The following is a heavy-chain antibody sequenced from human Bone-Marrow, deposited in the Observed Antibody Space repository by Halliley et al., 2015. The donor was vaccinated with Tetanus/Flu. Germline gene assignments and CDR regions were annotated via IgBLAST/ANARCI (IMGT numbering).Heavy chain of an antibody. D-gene: IGHD6-19*01. CDR1: GGSFGDSGYY. CDR2: IIPYGNI. CDR3: ARGHRVSNGWGTYYNYGMDA. J-gene: IGHJ6*02. Sequence: YGGSFGDSGYYWNWCRQPPGKGLEWIGEIIPYGNINYNQSLQSRVTISVDTSKNQFSLKLSSVSAADTAVYYCARGHRVSNGWGTYYNYGMDAWGQGTAVSVSS. V-gene: IGHV4-34*01.